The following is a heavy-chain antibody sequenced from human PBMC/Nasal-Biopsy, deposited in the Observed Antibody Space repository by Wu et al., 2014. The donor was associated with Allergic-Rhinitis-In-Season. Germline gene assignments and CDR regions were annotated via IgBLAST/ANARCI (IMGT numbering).Heavy chain of an antibody. V-gene: IGHV3-74*01. J-gene: IGHJ4*02. D-gene: IGHD3-10*01. CDR1: GFTFSSYW. Sequence: LRLSCAASGFTFSSYWMYWVRQAPGKGLVWVSRINSDGITTTYADSVKGRFTISRDNAKNTLYLQMNSLRAEDTAVYYCARNYYGSGSYHYWGQGTLVT. CDR2: INSDGITT. CDR3: ARNYYGSGSYHY.